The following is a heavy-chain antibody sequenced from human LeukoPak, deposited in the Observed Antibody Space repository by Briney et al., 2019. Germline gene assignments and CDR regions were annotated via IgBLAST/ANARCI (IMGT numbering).Heavy chain of an antibody. V-gene: IGHV3-7*03. Sequence: GGSLRLSCEGSAFIFSGHWMNWVRQTPGKGLEWVASIKEDGSEREYVDSVKGRFSISRDNTKGSLFLQLNSLRAEDTAVYYCAREEGSSGWWAQYFWGQGALVTVSS. D-gene: IGHD6-19*01. CDR2: IKEDGSER. J-gene: IGHJ4*02. CDR3: AREEGSSGWWAQYF. CDR1: AFIFSGHW.